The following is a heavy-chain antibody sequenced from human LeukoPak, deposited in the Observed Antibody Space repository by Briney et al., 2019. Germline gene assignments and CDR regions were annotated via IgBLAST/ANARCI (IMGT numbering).Heavy chain of an antibody. J-gene: IGHJ3*02. D-gene: IGHD4-17*01. CDR2: IYTSGST. CDR3: ARRGDYDAFDI. Sequence: XSWIXXXAGKGLEWIGRIYTSGSTNYIPSLKSRVTMSVDTSKNQFSLKLSSVTAADTAVYYCARRGDYDAFDIWGQGTMVTVSS. V-gene: IGHV4-4*07.